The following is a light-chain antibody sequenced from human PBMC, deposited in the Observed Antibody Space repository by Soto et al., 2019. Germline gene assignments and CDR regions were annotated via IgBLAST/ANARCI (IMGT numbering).Light chain of an antibody. CDR3: QQSYYSPMYT. Sequence: DIQMTQSPSSLSASVGDRVTVTCRASQSIGTSLNWYQQKPGQAPKLLIYAASYLQNGVPSRFSGSGSGTDFTLTISSLQPEDFATYYCQQSYYSPMYTFGQGTDLEIK. V-gene: IGKV1-39*01. J-gene: IGKJ2*01. CDR2: AAS. CDR1: QSIGTS.